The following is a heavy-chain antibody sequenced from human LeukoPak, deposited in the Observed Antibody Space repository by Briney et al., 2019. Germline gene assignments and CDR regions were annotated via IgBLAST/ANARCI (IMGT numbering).Heavy chain of an antibody. V-gene: IGHV1-8*03. CDR3: AREGVPDAFDI. J-gene: IGHJ3*02. Sequence: ASVKVSCKASGYTFTDYDIDWVRQATGQGLEWMGWMIPNSGNTAYAQKFQGRVTITRNTSINTAYMELSSLTSEDTAVYYCAREGVPDAFDIWGQGTMVTVSS. CDR1: GYTFTDYD. D-gene: IGHD2-2*01. CDR2: MIPNSGNT.